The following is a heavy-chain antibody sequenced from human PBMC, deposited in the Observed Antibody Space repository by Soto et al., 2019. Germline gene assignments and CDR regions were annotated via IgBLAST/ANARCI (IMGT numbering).Heavy chain of an antibody. D-gene: IGHD2-15*01. V-gene: IGHV3-30-3*01. CDR2: ILYDGGNK. Sequence: GGSLRLSCAASGFTFSSYAMHWVRQAPGKGLEWVAVILYDGGNKYYADSVKGRFTISRDNSKNTLYLQTNSLRAEDTAVYYCARERPRYNIVVVVALDPVGMDVWGQGTTVTVSS. CDR1: GFTFSSYA. CDR3: ARERPRYNIVVVVALDPVGMDV. J-gene: IGHJ6*02.